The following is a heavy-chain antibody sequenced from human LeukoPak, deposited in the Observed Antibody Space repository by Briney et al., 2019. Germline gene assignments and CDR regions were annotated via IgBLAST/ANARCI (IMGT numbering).Heavy chain of an antibody. V-gene: IGHV4-59*01. J-gene: IGHJ3*02. CDR3: ARTDILTGYYAFDI. CDR1: GGSISGYY. D-gene: IGHD3-9*01. Sequence: SETLSLTCTVSGGSISGYYWSWIRQPPGKGLEWIGYMYYSLSTTYNPSLKSRVTISVDTSKNQVSLKLSSVTAADTAVYYCARTDILTGYYAFDIWGQGTMVTVSS. CDR2: MYYSLST.